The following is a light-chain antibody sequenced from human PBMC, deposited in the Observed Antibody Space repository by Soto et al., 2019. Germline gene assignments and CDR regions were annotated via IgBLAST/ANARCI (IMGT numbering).Light chain of an antibody. J-gene: IGKJ1*01. CDR1: QPISTY. CDR2: LAS. Sequence: DIQLTQSPSALFASVGDRVTITCRASQPISTYLHWYQQKQGEVPKLRIHLASILQSGVPSRFSGGGSGTDFTLTISGLQPEDFATYYCQQSFTSPPTFGQGTAVGIK. CDR3: QQSFTSPPT. V-gene: IGKV1-39*01.